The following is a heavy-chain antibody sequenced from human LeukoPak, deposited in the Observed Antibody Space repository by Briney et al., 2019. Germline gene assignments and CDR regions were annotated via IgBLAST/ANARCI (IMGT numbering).Heavy chain of an antibody. Sequence: PSETLSLTCTVSGGSITSYYWSWIRQPPGKGLEWIGNIYYSGSTNYNPSLKSRVTISIDTPKNQFSLELSSVTAADTAVYYCASTANYYGSGSYYKNWGQGTLVNVSS. CDR3: ASTANYYGSGSYYKN. V-gene: IGHV4-59*01. CDR2: IYYSGST. CDR1: GGSITSYY. J-gene: IGHJ4*02. D-gene: IGHD3-10*01.